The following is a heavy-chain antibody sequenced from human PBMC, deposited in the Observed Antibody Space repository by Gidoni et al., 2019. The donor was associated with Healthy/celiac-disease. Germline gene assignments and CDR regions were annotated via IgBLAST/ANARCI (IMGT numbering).Heavy chain of an antibody. CDR1: GFTFSSYG. CDR3: AKGYCSGGSCYSVDYFDY. CDR2: ISYDGSNK. D-gene: IGHD2-15*01. J-gene: IGHJ4*02. V-gene: IGHV3-30*18. Sequence: QVQLVESGGGVVQPGRSRRLYCAASGFTFSSYGLHWVRQAPGKGLEWVEVISYDGSNKYYADSVKGRFTISRDNSKNTLYLQMNSLRAEDTAVYYCAKGYCSGGSCYSVDYFDYWGQGTLVTVSS.